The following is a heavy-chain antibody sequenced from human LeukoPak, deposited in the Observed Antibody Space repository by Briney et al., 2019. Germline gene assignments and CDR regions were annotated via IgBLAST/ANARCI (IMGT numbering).Heavy chain of an antibody. CDR1: GGSISSSSYY. J-gene: IGHJ3*02. CDR2: IYYSGST. D-gene: IGHD4-17*01. V-gene: IGHV4-39*07. Sequence: PSETLSLTCTVSGGSISSSSYYWGWIRQPPGKGLEWIGCIYYSGSTYYNPSLKSRVTISVDRSENQFSLKLSSVTAGDTAVYYCARRLREFAFDIWGQGTMVTVSS. CDR3: ARRLREFAFDI.